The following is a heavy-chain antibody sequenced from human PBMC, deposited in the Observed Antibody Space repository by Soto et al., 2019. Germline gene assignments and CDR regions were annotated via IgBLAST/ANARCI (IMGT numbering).Heavy chain of an antibody. D-gene: IGHD5-12*01. Sequence: QVHLVESGGGVVKPGKSLRLSCAASGFTFSNYSMHWVRQAPGKGLEWVSVITKDGDKKNYADSVKGRFTISRDNSKNSLYLQMNSLRPEDTAVHYCAREWSVANPGYWGQGTQVTVSS. CDR3: AREWSVANPGY. CDR1: GFTFSNYS. V-gene: IGHV3-30*03. CDR2: ITKDGDKK. J-gene: IGHJ4*02.